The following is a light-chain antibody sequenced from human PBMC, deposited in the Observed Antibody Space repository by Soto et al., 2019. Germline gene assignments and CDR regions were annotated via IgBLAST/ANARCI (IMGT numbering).Light chain of an antibody. J-gene: IGLJ3*02. Sequence: QPVLTQPASVSGSPGQSITISCTGTSSDVGSYNLVSWYQQLPGKAPKLMIYEVSNRPSGVSDRFSGSKSGNTASLTISGLQAEDEADYYCSSYTTSSTRVFGGGTKVTVL. CDR1: SSDVGSYNL. V-gene: IGLV2-14*02. CDR3: SSYTTSSTRV. CDR2: EVS.